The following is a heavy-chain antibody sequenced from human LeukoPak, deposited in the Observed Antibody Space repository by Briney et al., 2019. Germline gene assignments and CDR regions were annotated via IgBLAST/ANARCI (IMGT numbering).Heavy chain of an antibody. J-gene: IGHJ4*02. CDR3: VKDDPVLNY. V-gene: IGHV3-30*02. CDR1: GFDFSNSG. CDR2: IQSDGSRN. Sequence: GGSLRLSCATSGFDFSNSGMHWVRQAPGKGLDWLTFIQSDGSRNFYGDSVKGRFSISRGNFRNTLFLQMSSLRPDDTGIYYCVKDDPVLNYWGQGTLVTVSS. D-gene: IGHD3-10*01.